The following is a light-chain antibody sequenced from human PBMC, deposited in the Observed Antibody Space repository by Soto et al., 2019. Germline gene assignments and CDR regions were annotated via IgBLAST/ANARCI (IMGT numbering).Light chain of an antibody. CDR1: QSVGSY. J-gene: IGKJ1*01. CDR3: QQYNNWWT. V-gene: IGKV3-11*01. Sequence: EIVLTQSPATLSLSPGERATLSCRASQSVGSYLAWYQQKPGQAPRLLIYDASNRATGIPARFSGSGSGTEFTLTISSLQSEDFAVYYCQQYNNWWTFGQGTKVDIK. CDR2: DAS.